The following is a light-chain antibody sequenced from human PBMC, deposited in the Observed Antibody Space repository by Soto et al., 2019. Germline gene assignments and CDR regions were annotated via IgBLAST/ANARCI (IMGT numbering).Light chain of an antibody. Sequence: AIQLTQSPSSLSASGGDRVTITCRASQGISSYLAWYQQKPGKAPKLLIYAASTLQSGVPPRFSGSGSGTDFTLAISSLQPEDSATYYCLQDINYPWTFGQGTKVDIK. CDR3: LQDINYPWT. CDR1: QGISSY. CDR2: AAS. V-gene: IGKV1-6*01. J-gene: IGKJ1*01.